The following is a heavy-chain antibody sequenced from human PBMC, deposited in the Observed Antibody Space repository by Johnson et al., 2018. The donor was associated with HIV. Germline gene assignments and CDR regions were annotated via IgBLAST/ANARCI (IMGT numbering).Heavy chain of an antibody. CDR3: AKDLREEECEEWWSDYYDFGKQLPCRKSRGVGVAGILDS. J-gene: IGHJ3*02. CDR2: IRSKAYGGTT. CDR1: GFTFGDYA. Sequence: VQLVESGGGLVQPGGSLKLSCTASGFTFGDYAMSWVRQAPGKGLEWVGFIRSKAYGGTTEYAASVKGRFTISRDDSKSIAYLQMNSLRPEDTALYYCAKDLREEECEEWWSDYYDFGKQLPCRKSRGVGVAGILDSWGQGTMVTVSS. D-gene: IGHD3-3*01. V-gene: IGHV3-49*04.